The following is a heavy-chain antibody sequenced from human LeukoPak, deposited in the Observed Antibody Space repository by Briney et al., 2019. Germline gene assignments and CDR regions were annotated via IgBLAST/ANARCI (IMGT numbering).Heavy chain of an antibody. Sequence: PGGSLRLSCAASGFTFGHYGMHWVRQAPGKGLEWVAHISYDGSDEFYADSVKGRFTISRDNSMNTLYLQMISLRPEDTAVYYCAKNWDYWGQGTLVTVSS. J-gene: IGHJ4*02. CDR3: AKNWDY. V-gene: IGHV3-30*18. CDR2: ISYDGSDE. CDR1: GFTFGHYG.